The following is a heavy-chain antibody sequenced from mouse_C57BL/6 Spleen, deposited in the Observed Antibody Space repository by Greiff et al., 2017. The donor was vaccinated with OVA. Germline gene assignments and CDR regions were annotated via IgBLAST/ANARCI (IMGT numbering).Heavy chain of an antibody. J-gene: IGHJ3*01. Sequence: EVQGVESGGGLVKPGGSLKLSCAASGFTFSSYTMSWVRQTPEKRLEWVATISGGGGNTYYPDSVKGRFTISRDNAKNTLYLQMSSLRSEDTALYYCARLGGYLSSWFAYWGQGTLVTVSA. V-gene: IGHV5-9*01. CDR2: ISGGGGNT. CDR3: ARLGGYLSSWFAY. CDR1: GFTFSSYT. D-gene: IGHD2-2*01.